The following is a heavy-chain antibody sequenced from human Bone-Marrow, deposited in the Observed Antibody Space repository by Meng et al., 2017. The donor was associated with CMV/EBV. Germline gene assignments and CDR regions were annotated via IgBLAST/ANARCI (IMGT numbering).Heavy chain of an antibody. V-gene: IGHV1-8*02. CDR2: MNPNSGNT. D-gene: IGHD4-11*01. CDR1: GGTFSDYT. CDR3: ARLYSNYYYYYYYGMDV. J-gene: IGHJ6*02. Sequence: ASVKVSCKASGGTFSDYTLNWVRQATGQGLEWMGWMNPNSGNTGYAQKFQGRVTMTRNTSISTAYMELSSLRSEDTAVYYCARLYSNYYYYYYYGMDVWGQGTTVTVSS.